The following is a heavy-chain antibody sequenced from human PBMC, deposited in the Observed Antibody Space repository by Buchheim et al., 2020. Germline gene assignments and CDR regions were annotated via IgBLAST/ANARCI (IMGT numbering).Heavy chain of an antibody. J-gene: IGHJ4*02. Sequence: QVQLQESGPGLVKPSETLSLTCTVSGGSISSYYWSWIRQPPGKGLEWIGYIYYSGSTNYNPSLKSRVTISVDTSKNQFSLKLSSVTAADTAVYCCARDGSGSYYSGFDYWGQGTL. V-gene: IGHV4-59*01. CDR2: IYYSGST. CDR1: GGSISSYY. D-gene: IGHD1-26*01. CDR3: ARDGSGSYYSGFDY.